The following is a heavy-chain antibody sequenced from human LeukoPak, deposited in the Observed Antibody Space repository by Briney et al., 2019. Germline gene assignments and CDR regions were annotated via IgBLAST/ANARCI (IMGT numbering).Heavy chain of an antibody. D-gene: IGHD3-22*01. CDR3: ARDGEDDPSGHYKPFDH. Sequence: PGRFLRLSSTASGFTFSSCGMQLRVPAASPLLRCVSSIWYDGNTKYYADSAKGRFAISRDNSKDTLYLLMNSLRPDDTAVYYCARDGEDDPSGHYKPFDHWGQGTLVTVSS. V-gene: IGHV3-33*01. CDR2: IWYDGNTK. CDR1: GFTFSSCG. J-gene: IGHJ4*02.